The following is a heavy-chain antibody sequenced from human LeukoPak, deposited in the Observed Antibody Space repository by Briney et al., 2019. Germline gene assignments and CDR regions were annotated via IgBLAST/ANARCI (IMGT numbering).Heavy chain of an antibody. Sequence: SETLSLTCAVSGGSISSSSYYWGWIRQPPGKGLEWIGSIYYSGSTYYNPSLKSRVTISVDTSKNQFSLKLSSVTAADTAVYYCAREFGVGEDAFDIWGQGTMVTVSS. J-gene: IGHJ3*02. CDR2: IYYSGST. CDR1: GGSISSSSYY. V-gene: IGHV4-39*07. CDR3: AREFGVGEDAFDI. D-gene: IGHD3-16*01.